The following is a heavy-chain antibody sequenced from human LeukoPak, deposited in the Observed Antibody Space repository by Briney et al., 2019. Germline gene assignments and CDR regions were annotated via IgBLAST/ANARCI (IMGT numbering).Heavy chain of an antibody. Sequence: AGGSLRLSCVASGFSFSSYNMKWVRQAPGKGLEWVSSISRSASNIYYADSVKGRFTISRDNAKNSFYLQMNSLRAEDTAVFYCARDPEGFGATYFDYWGQGTLVTVSS. V-gene: IGHV3-21*01. D-gene: IGHD3-16*01. CDR3: ARDPEGFGATYFDY. J-gene: IGHJ4*02. CDR1: GFSFSSYN. CDR2: ISRSASNI.